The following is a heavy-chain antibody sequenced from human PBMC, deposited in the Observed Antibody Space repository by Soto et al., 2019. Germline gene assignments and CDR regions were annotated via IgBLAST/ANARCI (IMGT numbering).Heavy chain of an antibody. CDR2: INHVGGT. CDR3: VRIRYQLPSSVLWLDP. Sequence: TETLSLTCAVYGGFLSESYWTWIRQPPGKGLEWIGEINHVGGTNYNPSLKSRVTMSVDTSQNQFSLRLISVTAADTAMYFCVRIRYQLPSSVLWLDPWGQGTPVTVS. J-gene: IGHJ5*02. CDR1: GGFLSESY. V-gene: IGHV4-34*01. D-gene: IGHD3-16*01.